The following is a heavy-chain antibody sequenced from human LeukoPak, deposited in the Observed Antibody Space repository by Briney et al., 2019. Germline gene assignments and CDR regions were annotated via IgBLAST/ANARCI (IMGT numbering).Heavy chain of an antibody. CDR2: IRYDGSNK. CDR1: GFTFSSYG. D-gene: IGHD6-6*01. Sequence: GGSLRLSCAASGFTFSSYGVHWVRQAPGKGLEWVAFIRYDGSNKYYADSVKGRFTISRDNSKNTLYLQMNSLRDEDTAVYYCARDVRAYSSSSSAFDIWGQGTMVTVSA. CDR3: ARDVRAYSSSSSAFDI. V-gene: IGHV3-30*02. J-gene: IGHJ3*02.